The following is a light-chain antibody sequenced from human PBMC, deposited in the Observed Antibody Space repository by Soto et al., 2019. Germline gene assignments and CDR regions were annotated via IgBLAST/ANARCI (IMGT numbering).Light chain of an antibody. CDR1: QNIRNY. CDR3: QQSSRTPYS. V-gene: IGKV1-39*01. J-gene: IGKJ2*03. Sequence: DIQMTQSPSSLSASVGDRVTITCRASQNIRNYLNWYQQTPGKAPKLLIYAAYSLQSVVPSRFSGSGSGTDFTLTISSLQPEDFTTYHCQQSSRTPYSFGQGTKLEIK. CDR2: AAY.